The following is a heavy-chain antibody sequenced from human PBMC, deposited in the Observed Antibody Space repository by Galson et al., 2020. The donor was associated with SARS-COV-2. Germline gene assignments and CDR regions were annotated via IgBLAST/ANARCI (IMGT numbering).Heavy chain of an antibody. CDR1: GYTFNTFG. CDR2: ISEYDGNT. V-gene: IGHV1-18*01. D-gene: IGHD3-9*01. Sequence: ASVKVSCKASGYTFNTFGISWVRQAPGQGPEWMGWISEYDGNTKYSQKVQDRVTFTTDTSTTTAYMELRSLRSDDTAVYYCARDAGWLLNYGMDVWGQGTTVTVSS. CDR3: ARDAGWLLNYGMDV. J-gene: IGHJ6*02.